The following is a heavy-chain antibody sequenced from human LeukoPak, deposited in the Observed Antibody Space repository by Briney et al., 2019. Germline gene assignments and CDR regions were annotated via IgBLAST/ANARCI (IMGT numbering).Heavy chain of an antibody. Sequence: GGSLRLSCTASGFTFGDYAMSWVLQAPGQGLEWVGFIRSKAYGGTTEYAASVKGRFTISRDDSKSIAYLQMNSLTTEDTAVYYCTRDPGQGYYYDSEDYWGQGTLVTVSS. CDR3: TRDPGQGYYYDSEDY. J-gene: IGHJ4*02. CDR2: IRSKAYGGTT. D-gene: IGHD3-22*01. CDR1: GFTFGDYA. V-gene: IGHV3-49*04.